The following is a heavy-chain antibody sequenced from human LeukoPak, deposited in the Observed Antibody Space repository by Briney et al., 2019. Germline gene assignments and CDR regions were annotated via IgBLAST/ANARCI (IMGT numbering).Heavy chain of an antibody. CDR2: INHSGST. J-gene: IGHJ4*02. V-gene: IGHV4-34*01. CDR1: GGSISSYY. CDR3: ASREGYFDY. D-gene: IGHD5-24*01. Sequence: SETLSLTCTVSGGSISSYYWSWIRQPPGKGLEWIGEINHSGSTNYNPSLKSRVTISVDTSKNQFSLKLSSVTAADTAVYYCASREGYFDYWGQGTLVTVSS.